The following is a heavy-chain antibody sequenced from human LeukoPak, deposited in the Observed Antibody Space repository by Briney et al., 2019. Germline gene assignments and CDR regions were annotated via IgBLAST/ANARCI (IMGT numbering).Heavy chain of an antibody. CDR1: GGSFSSYY. Sequence: PSETLSLTCTVYGGSFSSYYWSWIRQPPGKGLEWTGEINHSGSTNYNPSLKSRVTISVDTSKKQFSLKMSSVTAADTAVYYCARVAPPNPYWGQGTLVTVSS. J-gene: IGHJ4*02. V-gene: IGHV4-34*01. CDR2: INHSGST. CDR3: ARVAPPNPY.